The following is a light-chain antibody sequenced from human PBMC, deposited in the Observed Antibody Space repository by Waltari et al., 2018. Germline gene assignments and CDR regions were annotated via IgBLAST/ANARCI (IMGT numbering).Light chain of an antibody. CDR2: DAC. CDR1: QSISNW. J-gene: IGKJ1*01. V-gene: IGKV1-5*01. Sequence: DIQMTQSPSTLSASVGDRVTITCRASQSISNWLAWYQQKPGKAPKLLIYDACSLESGVPSRFSGSGSGTEFTLTISSLQPDDFATYYCQQYNSYSPWTFGQGTKVEIK. CDR3: QQYNSYSPWT.